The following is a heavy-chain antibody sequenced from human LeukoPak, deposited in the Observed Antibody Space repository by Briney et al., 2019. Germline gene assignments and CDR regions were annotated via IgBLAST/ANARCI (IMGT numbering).Heavy chain of an antibody. CDR1: GYTFTGYY. Sequence: ASVKVSCKASGYTFTGYYMHWVRQAPGQGLEWVGWINPNSGGTNYAQKFQGRVTMTRDTSISTAYMELSRLRSDDTAVYYCARVSIAAAGTGSFDYWGQGTLVTVSS. J-gene: IGHJ4*02. D-gene: IGHD6-13*01. CDR2: INPNSGGT. V-gene: IGHV1-2*02. CDR3: ARVSIAAAGTGSFDY.